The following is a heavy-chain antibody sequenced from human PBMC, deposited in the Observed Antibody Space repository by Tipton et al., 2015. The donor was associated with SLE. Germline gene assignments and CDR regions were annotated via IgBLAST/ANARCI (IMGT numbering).Heavy chain of an antibody. CDR1: GGSISSSSYY. CDR3: ARGPPFDY. V-gene: IGHV4-39*07. J-gene: IGHJ4*02. Sequence: TLSLTCTVSGGSISSSSYYWGWIRQPPGKGLEWIGEINHSGSTNYNPSLKSRVTISVDTSKNQFSLKLSSVTAADTAVYCCARGPPFDYWGQGTLVTVSS. CDR2: INHSGST.